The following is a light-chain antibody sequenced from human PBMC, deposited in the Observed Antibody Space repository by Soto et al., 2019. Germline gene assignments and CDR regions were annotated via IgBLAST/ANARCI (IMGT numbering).Light chain of an antibody. V-gene: IGLV2-11*01. CDR2: DVT. J-gene: IGLJ3*02. CDR3: SSHAGTYPGV. Sequence: QSVLTQPRSVSGSPGQSVTISCTGTSSDVGGYNFVSWYQQLPGKAPKLMIYDVTKRPSGVPDRFSGSKSGNTASLTISGLQAEYEADYYCSSHAGTYPGVFGGGTKLTVL. CDR1: SSDVGGYNF.